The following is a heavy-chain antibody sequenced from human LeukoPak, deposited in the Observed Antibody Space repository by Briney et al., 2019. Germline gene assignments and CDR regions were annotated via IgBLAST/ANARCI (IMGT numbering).Heavy chain of an antibody. CDR3: ALWFGELVDY. J-gene: IGHJ4*02. D-gene: IGHD3-10*01. CDR2: ITGNGGDT. CDR1: GFTFSSYA. Sequence: GGSLRLSCAASGFTFSSYAMSWVRQTPGKGLEWVSAITGNGGDTYSADSVKGRFTISRDNSKNTLYLQMNSLRAEDTAVYYCALWFGELVDYWGQGTLVTVSS. V-gene: IGHV3-23*01.